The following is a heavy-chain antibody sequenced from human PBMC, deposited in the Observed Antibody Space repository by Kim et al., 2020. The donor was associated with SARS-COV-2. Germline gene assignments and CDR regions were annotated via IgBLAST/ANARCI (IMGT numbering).Heavy chain of an antibody. J-gene: IGHJ4*02. V-gene: IGHV5-51*01. Sequence: YSPSFQGQVTISADKSISTAYLQWSSLKASDTAMYYCARTRHLSGYDFGYWGQGTLVTVSS. CDR3: ARTRHLSGYDFGY. D-gene: IGHD5-12*01.